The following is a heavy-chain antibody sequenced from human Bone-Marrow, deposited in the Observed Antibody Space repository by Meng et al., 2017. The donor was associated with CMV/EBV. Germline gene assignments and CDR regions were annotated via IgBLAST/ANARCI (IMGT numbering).Heavy chain of an antibody. V-gene: IGHV3-7*01. CDR3: ARSPIVVVPAAPDY. D-gene: IGHD2-2*01. CDR2: IKQDGSEK. Sequence: GESLKISCAASGFTFSSYWMSWVRQAPGKGLEWVANIKQDGSEKYYVDSVKGRFTISRDNAKNSLYLQMNSLRAEDTAVYYCARSPIVVVPAAPDYWGQGTLVTGSS. CDR1: GFTFSSYW. J-gene: IGHJ4*02.